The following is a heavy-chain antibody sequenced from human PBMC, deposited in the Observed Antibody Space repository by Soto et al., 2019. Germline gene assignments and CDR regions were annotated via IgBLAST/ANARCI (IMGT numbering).Heavy chain of an antibody. CDR2: IKQDGSEK. J-gene: IGHJ4*02. V-gene: IGHV3-7*01. Sequence: GGSLRLSCAASGFTFSSYWMSWVRQAPGKGLEWVANIKQDGSEKYYVDSVKGRFTISRDNAKNSLYLQMNSLRAEDTAVYYCARVVGPEVSYDYIWGSLSNSYFDYWGQGTLVTVSS. CDR1: GFTFSSYW. CDR3: ARVVGPEVSYDYIWGSLSNSYFDY. D-gene: IGHD3-16*01.